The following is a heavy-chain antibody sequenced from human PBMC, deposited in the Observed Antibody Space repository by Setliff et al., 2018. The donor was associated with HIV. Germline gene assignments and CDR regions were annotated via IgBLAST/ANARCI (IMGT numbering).Heavy chain of an antibody. CDR3: ARDIGSVWHNWFDP. CDR2: INAGNGNT. D-gene: IGHD6-19*01. V-gene: IGHV1-3*01. CDR1: GYSFTRNF. Sequence: ASVKVSCKASGYSFTRNFVHWVRQAPGQRLEWMGWINAGNGNTKYSQKFQGRVTISRDTSASTVYMKLNSLRSEDTAIYYCARDIGSVWHNWFDPWGQGTLVTVSS. J-gene: IGHJ5*02.